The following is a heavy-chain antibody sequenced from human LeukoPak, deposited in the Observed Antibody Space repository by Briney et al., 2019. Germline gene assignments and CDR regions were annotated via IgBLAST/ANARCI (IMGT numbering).Heavy chain of an antibody. J-gene: IGHJ6*02. V-gene: IGHV3-7*03. CDR2: INHNGNVN. D-gene: IGHD3-16*01. CDR3: ARGGGLDV. Sequence: GGSLRLSCATSGFSFSSFWMSWVRQAPGKGLEWVASINHNGNVNYYVDSVKGRFTISRDNAKNSLYLQMSNLRAEDTAVYFCARGGGLDVWGQGATVTVSS. CDR1: GFSFSSFW.